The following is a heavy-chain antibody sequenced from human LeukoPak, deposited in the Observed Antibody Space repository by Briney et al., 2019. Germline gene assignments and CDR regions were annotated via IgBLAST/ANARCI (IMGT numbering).Heavy chain of an antibody. J-gene: IGHJ4*02. CDR3: TRNEV. D-gene: IGHD1-1*01. CDR1: GFTFSGYW. CDR2: IKQDGSDK. V-gene: IGHV3-7*01. Sequence: GGSLRLSCAGSGFTFSGYWMSWVRQAPGKGLEWVANIKQDGSDKYYVGSVKGRFTISRDNAKNSLSLQMNSLRAEDTGVYYCTRNEVWGQGTLVTVSS.